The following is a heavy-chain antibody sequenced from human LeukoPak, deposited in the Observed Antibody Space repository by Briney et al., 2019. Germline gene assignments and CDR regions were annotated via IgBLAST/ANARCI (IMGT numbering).Heavy chain of an antibody. Sequence: SETLSLTCTVSGYSISSGYYWGWIRQPPGKGLEWIGSIYHSGSTYYNPSLKSRVTISVDTSKNQFSLKLSSVTAADTAVYYCAREEIAAADLWGQGTLVTVSS. D-gene: IGHD6-13*01. V-gene: IGHV4-38-2*02. CDR2: IYHSGST. CDR1: GYSISSGYY. CDR3: AREEIAAADL. J-gene: IGHJ4*02.